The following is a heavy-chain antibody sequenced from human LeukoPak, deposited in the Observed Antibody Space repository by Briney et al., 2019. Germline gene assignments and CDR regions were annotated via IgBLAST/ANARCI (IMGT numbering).Heavy chain of an antibody. V-gene: IGHV4-61*02. Sequence: SQTLSLTCTVSGGSISSGSYYWSWIRQPAGKGLEWIGRIYTSGSTNYNPSLKSRVTISVDTSKNQFSLKLSSVTAADTAVYYCARLMQRIKHYYDSSGYQDMDVWGKGTTVTISS. J-gene: IGHJ6*03. CDR1: GGSISSGSYY. CDR3: ARLMQRIKHYYDSSGYQDMDV. CDR2: IYTSGST. D-gene: IGHD3-22*01.